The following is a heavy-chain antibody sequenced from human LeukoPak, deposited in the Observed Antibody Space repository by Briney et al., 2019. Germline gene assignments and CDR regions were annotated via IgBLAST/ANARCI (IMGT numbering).Heavy chain of an antibody. V-gene: IGHV4-34*01. Sequence: SETLSLTCAVYGGSFSGYSWTWIRQPPGKGLEWLGESNNGGSTNYNPSLKSRVTTPVDTAKNQFYLKLSSVTAADTVVYYCASLGETYHYERSGYYYSDYWGQGTLVTVSS. CDR2: SNNGGST. CDR1: GGSFSGYS. D-gene: IGHD3-22*01. CDR3: ASLGETYHYERSGYYYSDY. J-gene: IGHJ4*02.